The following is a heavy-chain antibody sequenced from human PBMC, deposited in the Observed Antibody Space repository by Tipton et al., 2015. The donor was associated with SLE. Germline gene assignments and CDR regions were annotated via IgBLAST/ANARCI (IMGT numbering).Heavy chain of an antibody. J-gene: IGHJ3*02. V-gene: IGHV4-59*01. CDR2: IYYSGSA. Sequence: GLVKPSETLSLTCSVSGVSISSYDWTWIRQPPGKGLEWIGHIYYSGSASYNPSLNSRVTISFDTSKNQFSLKLTSVTAADTAVYYCGAANSGRYEAVDIWGQGTMVIVAS. D-gene: IGHD1-26*01. CDR3: GAANSGRYEAVDI. CDR1: GVSISSYD.